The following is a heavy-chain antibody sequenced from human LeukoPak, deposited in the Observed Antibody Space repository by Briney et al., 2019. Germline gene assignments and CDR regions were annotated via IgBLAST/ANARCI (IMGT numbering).Heavy chain of an antibody. CDR2: IHYSGST. Sequence: SETLSLTCTVSGGSISSDYWSRIRQPPGKGLEWIGYIHYSGSTKNNPSLKSRVTISVDTSKNQFSLKLSSVTAADTAVYYCAREGSSTLPDAFDIWGQGTMVTVSS. CDR1: GGSISSDY. J-gene: IGHJ3*02. CDR3: AREGSSTLPDAFDI. D-gene: IGHD2-2*01. V-gene: IGHV4-59*01.